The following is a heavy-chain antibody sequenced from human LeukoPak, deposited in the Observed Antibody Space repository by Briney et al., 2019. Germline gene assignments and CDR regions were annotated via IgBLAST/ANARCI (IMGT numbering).Heavy chain of an antibody. CDR3: AHRGKYLTWFDP. CDR1: GFSLTTSAVG. CDR2: IYSDNDK. D-gene: IGHD2-2*01. J-gene: IGHJ5*02. Sequence: SGPTLVKPTQTLTLTCTFSGFSLTTSAVGVGWIRKPPGQPLEWPALIYSDNDKRYNPSLKSRLSITKDTSKNQVVLTVTNVDVEDTATYFCAHRGKYLTWFDPWGQGTLVIVSS. V-gene: IGHV2-5*02.